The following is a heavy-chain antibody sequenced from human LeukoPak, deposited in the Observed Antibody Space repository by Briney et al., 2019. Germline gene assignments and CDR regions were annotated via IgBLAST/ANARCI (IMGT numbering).Heavy chain of an antibody. CDR3: ASGDGYNFYDY. CDR2: ISYSGTT. D-gene: IGHD5-24*01. J-gene: IGHJ4*02. V-gene: IGHV4-39*01. Sequence: PSETLSLTCTVSGGSVRSDSNYWSWIRQPPGKGLEWIGYISYSGTTYYNPSLKSRVTISVDTSKNQFSLKLSSVTAADTAVYYCASGDGYNFYDYWGQGTLVTVSS. CDR1: GGSVRSDSNY.